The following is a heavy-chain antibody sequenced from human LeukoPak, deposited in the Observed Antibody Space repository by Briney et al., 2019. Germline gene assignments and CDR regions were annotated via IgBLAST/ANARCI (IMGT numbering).Heavy chain of an antibody. J-gene: IGHJ5*02. D-gene: IGHD6-19*01. CDR2: IYHSGST. CDR1: GGSISSSNW. CDR3: ARALQWLVTNWFDP. Sequence: SGTLSLTCAVSGGSISSSNWWSWVRQPPGKGLECIGEIYHSGSTNYNPSLKSRVTISVDTSKNQFSLKLSSVTAADTAVYYCARALQWLVTNWFDPWGQGTLVTVSS. V-gene: IGHV4-4*02.